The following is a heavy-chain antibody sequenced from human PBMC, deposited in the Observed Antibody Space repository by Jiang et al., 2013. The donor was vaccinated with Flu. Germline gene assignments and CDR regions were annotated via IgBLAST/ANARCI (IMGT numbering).Heavy chain of an antibody. CDR3: ARGRYSYDAFDI. V-gene: IGHV4-34*01. Sequence: LLKPSETLSLTCAVYGGSFSGYYWSWIRQPPGKGLEWIGEINHSGSTNYNPSLKSRVTISVDTSKNQFSLKLSSVTAADTAVYYCARGRYSYDAFDIWGQGTMVTVSS. CDR1: GGSFSGYY. D-gene: IGHD5-18*01. J-gene: IGHJ3*02. CDR2: INHSGST.